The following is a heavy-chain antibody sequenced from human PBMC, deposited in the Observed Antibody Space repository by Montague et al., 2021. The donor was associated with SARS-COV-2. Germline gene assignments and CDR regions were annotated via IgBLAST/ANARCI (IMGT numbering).Heavy chain of an antibody. V-gene: IGHV4-39*01. CDR3: ARHGPYYEISTGYFRPYYLDH. D-gene: IGHD3-9*01. CDR1: GGTLSSTSFY. Sequence: SETLSLTCSVSGGTLSSTSFYWGWIRQPSGRGLEWIGTMHYSERPYHNPSLQSRVTISADRSKNRFSLNLGSVTASDTAVYYCARHGPYYEISTGYFRPYYLDHWGQGSLVTVAS. CDR2: MHYSERP. J-gene: IGHJ4*02.